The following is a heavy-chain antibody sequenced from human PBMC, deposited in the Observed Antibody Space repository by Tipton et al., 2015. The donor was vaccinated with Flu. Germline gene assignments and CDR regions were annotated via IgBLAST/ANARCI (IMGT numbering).Heavy chain of an antibody. CDR2: IYMGGRT. CDR1: GGSINSYY. V-gene: IGHV4-4*07. Sequence: TLSLTCSVSGGSINSYYWSWIRQPAGKGLEWIGRIYMGGRTNYNPSLKSRVTMSLDLFKNQISLRLSSVTAADTAVYYCARREYSNYVSEPKNWFDSWGLGTLVTVSS. CDR3: ARREYSNYVSEPKNWFDS. J-gene: IGHJ5*01. D-gene: IGHD4-11*01.